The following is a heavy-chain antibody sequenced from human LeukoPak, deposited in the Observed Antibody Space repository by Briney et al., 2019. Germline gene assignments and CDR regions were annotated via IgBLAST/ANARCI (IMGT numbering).Heavy chain of an antibody. CDR3: ARGDSSAFDI. D-gene: IGHD3-22*01. J-gene: IGHJ3*02. V-gene: IGHV3-7*04. CDR1: GFTFSSYR. Sequence: GGSLRLSCAASGFTFSSYRVNWVRQAPGKGLEWVASIKQGESERYYVDSVNGRFTISRDNAKNSLYLQMNSLRAEDTAVYYCARGDSSAFDIWGQGTMVTVSS. CDR2: IKQGESER.